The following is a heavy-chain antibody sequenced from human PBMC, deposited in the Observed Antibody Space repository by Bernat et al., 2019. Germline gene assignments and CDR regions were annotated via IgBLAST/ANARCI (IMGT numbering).Heavy chain of an antibody. Sequence: VQLVETGGGLIQPGGSLRLSCAASGFTVSSNYMSWVRQAPGKGLEWVSIISYDGSNKYYADSVKGRFTISRDSSRNTLYLQMNSLRPEDTAVYYCARGGNYLTTNKYYFDYWGQGTLVTVSS. CDR3: ARGGNYLTTNKYYFDY. V-gene: IGHV3-30-3*01. CDR2: ISYDGSNK. D-gene: IGHD4-11*01. CDR1: GFTVSSNY. J-gene: IGHJ4*02.